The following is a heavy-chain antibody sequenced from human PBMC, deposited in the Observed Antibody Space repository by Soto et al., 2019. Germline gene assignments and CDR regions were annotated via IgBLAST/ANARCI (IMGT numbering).Heavy chain of an antibody. CDR2: IDPSDSYT. J-gene: IGHJ6*02. V-gene: IGHV5-10-1*01. CDR1: GYSFTSYW. Sequence: GESLKISCKGSGYSFTSYWISWVRQMPGKGLEWMGRIDPSDSYTNYSPSFQGHVTISADKSISTAYLQWSSLKASDTAMYYCATRRVDYYYYGMDVWGQGTKVTVSS. D-gene: IGHD2-15*01. CDR3: ATRRVDYYYYGMDV.